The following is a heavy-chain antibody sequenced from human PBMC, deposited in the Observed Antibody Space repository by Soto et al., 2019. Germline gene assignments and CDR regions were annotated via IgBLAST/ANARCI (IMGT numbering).Heavy chain of an antibody. V-gene: IGHV3-30*18. CDR2: ISYDGSNK. D-gene: IGHD1-26*01. J-gene: IGHJ6*02. CDR1: GFTFSSYG. Sequence: GGSLRLSCAASGFTFSSYGMHWVRQAPGKGLEWVAVISYDGSNKYYADSVKGRFTISRDNSKNTLYLQMNSLRAEDTAVYYCAKDGVVGATTGLGEYYYYYGMDVWGQGTTVTV. CDR3: AKDGVVGATTGLGEYYYYYGMDV.